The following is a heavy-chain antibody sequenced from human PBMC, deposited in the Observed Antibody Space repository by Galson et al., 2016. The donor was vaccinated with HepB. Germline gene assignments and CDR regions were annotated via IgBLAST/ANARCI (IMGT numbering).Heavy chain of an antibody. Sequence: SLRLSCAASGFTFSSYWMEWVRQAPGEGLVWVSRINSAGRTTTYAASVKGRFSISRDNAKHTLYLQMNSLRTEDTAVYYCARGKSRQQPEYWGQGILVTVSS. CDR2: INSAGRTT. J-gene: IGHJ4*02. V-gene: IGHV3-74*03. CDR1: GFTFSSYW. D-gene: IGHD6-13*01. CDR3: ARGKSRQQPEY.